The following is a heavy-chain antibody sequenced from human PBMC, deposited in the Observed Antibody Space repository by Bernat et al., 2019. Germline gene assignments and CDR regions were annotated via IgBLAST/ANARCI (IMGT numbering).Heavy chain of an antibody. D-gene: IGHD3-10*01. J-gene: IGHJ4*02. CDR2: ISWNSGSI. CDR1: GFTFDDYA. V-gene: IGHV3-9*01. CDR3: AKGRDYYGSGSYSY. Sequence: EVQLVESGGGLVQPGRSLRLSCAASGFTFDDYAMHWVRQAPGKGLEWVSGISWNSGSIGYADSVKGRFTISRDNAKNSLYLQMNSLRAEDTALYDCAKGRDYYGSGSYSYWGQGTLVTVSS.